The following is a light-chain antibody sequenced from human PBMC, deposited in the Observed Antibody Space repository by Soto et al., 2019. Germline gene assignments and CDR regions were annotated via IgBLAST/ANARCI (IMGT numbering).Light chain of an antibody. Sequence: DIQMTQFPSTLSASVGDRVTITCRASQSISSWLAWYQQKPGKAPKVLIYRASTLESGVPSRFSGSGSGTKFTLTIASLQPDDFATYYCLQDHDDSWAFGQGTKVDIK. CDR2: RAS. CDR3: LQDHDDSWA. J-gene: IGKJ1*01. V-gene: IGKV1-5*03. CDR1: QSISSW.